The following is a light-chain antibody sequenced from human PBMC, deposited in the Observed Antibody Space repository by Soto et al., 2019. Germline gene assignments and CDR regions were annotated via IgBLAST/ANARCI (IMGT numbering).Light chain of an antibody. CDR1: TSDIGGYNY. CDR3: SSYGASSTL. CDR2: DVS. V-gene: IGLV2-14*03. J-gene: IGLJ2*01. Sequence: QSVLTQPASVSGSPGQSITISCTGSTSDIGGYNYVSRYQQHPGKAPKLLIYDVSYRPSGISDRFSGSKSGNTASLTISGLQPEDEADYYCSSYGASSTLFGGGTKLTVL.